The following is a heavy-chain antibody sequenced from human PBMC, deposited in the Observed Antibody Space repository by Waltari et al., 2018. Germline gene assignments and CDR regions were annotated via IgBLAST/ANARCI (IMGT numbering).Heavy chain of an antibody. CDR2: ISYEGSNK. J-gene: IGHJ4*02. D-gene: IGHD3-22*01. V-gene: IGHV3-30*04. CDR1: GFTFSAHA. Sequence: QVHLVESGGGVVQPGRSLRLSCVGSGFTFSAHAMHWVRQAPGKGLEWVAIISYEGSNKYYTDSVRGRFTISRDNSKNMLYLEMNSLRAEDTAVYYCARDLYSSGPREADSWGQGTLVAVSS. CDR3: ARDLYSSGPREADS.